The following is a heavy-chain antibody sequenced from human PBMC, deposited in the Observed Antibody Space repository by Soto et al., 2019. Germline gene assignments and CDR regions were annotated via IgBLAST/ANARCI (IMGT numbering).Heavy chain of an antibody. Sequence: VQLVESGGGLVQPGGSLRLSCAASGFTFSSYWMSWVRQAPGKGLEWVANIKQDGSEKYYVDSVKGRFTISRDNAKNSLYLQMNSLRAEDTAVYYCARVSIGGGWYFDYWGQGTLVTVSS. D-gene: IGHD6-19*01. CDR3: ARVSIGGGWYFDY. CDR1: GFTFSSYW. CDR2: IKQDGSEK. V-gene: IGHV3-7*01. J-gene: IGHJ4*02.